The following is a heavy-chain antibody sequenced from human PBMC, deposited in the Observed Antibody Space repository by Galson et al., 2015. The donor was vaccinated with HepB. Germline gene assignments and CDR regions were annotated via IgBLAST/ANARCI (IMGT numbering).Heavy chain of an antibody. J-gene: IGHJ4*02. CDR1: GFNFNIFA. Sequence: LRLSCAASGFNFNIFAMYWVRQAPGKGLGWVAVMSDDGGNKFYADSVKGRFTISRDNGKNTVYLQMNSLRVDDTAVYYWARAPQYRHGSFDNWGQGTLVTVSS. V-gene: IGHV3-30-3*01. CDR2: MSDDGGNK. D-gene: IGHD5-18*01. CDR3: ARAPQYRHGSFDN.